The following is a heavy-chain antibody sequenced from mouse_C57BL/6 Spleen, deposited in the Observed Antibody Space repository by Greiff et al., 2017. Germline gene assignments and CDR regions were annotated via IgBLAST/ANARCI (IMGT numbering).Heavy chain of an antibody. Sequence: QVQLKQSGPGLVAPSQSLSITCTVSGFSLTSYGVHWVRQPPGKGLEWLVVIWSDGSTTYNSALKSRLSISKDNSKSQVFLKMNSLRTDDTAMYYCARHILTESYYAMDYWGQGTSVTVSS. CDR2: IWSDGST. CDR3: ARHILTESYYAMDY. CDR1: GFSLTSYG. J-gene: IGHJ4*01. D-gene: IGHD4-1*01. V-gene: IGHV2-6-1*01.